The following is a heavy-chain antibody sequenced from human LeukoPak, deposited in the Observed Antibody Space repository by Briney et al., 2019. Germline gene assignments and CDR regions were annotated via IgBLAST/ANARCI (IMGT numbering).Heavy chain of an antibody. CDR3: ARASLGYYDILTGYLAGWFDP. CDR1: GGSISSYY. D-gene: IGHD3-9*01. J-gene: IGHJ5*02. V-gene: IGHV4-59*01. Sequence: SETLSLTCTVSGGSISSYYWSWLRQPPGKGLEGIGYIYYSGSTNYNPSLKSRVTISVDTSKNQFSLKLSSVTAAGTAVYYCARASLGYYDILTGYLAGWFDPWGQGTLVTVSS. CDR2: IYYSGST.